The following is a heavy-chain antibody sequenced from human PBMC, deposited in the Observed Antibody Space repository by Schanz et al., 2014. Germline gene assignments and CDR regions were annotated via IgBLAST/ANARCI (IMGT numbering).Heavy chain of an antibody. D-gene: IGHD3-9*01. J-gene: IGHJ4*02. CDR2: LSGSGGST. CDR3: AKQIHYDILTVTRN. CDR1: GFTFSSYA. Sequence: EVQLLESGGGLVQPGGSLRLSCAASGFTFSSYAMSWVRQAPGKGLEWVSALSGSGGSTYYADSVKGRFTISRDNSKNTLYLQMNSLRAEDTAVYYRAKQIHYDILTVTRNWGQGTLVAVSS. V-gene: IGHV3-23*01.